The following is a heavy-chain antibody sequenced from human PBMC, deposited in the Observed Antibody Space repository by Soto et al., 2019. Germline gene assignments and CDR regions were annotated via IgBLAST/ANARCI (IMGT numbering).Heavy chain of an antibody. V-gene: IGHV3-23*01. J-gene: IGHJ4*02. CDR2: IDKTGVST. Sequence: GGSLRLSCAASGFTFGSYAMSWVRQAPGKGLEWVSTIDKTGVSTYYADSVKGRFTISRDNSKQTLYLQMISLRAEDTAVYYCVRHTCPIDCYSLGYWGQGTLVTVSS. CDR3: VRHTCPIDCYSLGY. CDR1: GFTFGSYA. D-gene: IGHD2-21*02.